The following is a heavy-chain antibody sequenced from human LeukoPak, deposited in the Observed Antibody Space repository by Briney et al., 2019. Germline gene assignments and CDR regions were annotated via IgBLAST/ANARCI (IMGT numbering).Heavy chain of an antibody. D-gene: IGHD5-18*01. Sequence: SETLSLTCTVSGGSISSYYWSWIRQPPGKGLEWIGYIYYSGSTNYNPSLKSRVTISVDMSKNQFSLKLTSVTAADTAVYYCARHLRGYSYGPFDHWGQGTLVTVSS. CDR1: GGSISSYY. J-gene: IGHJ4*02. CDR2: IYYSGST. CDR3: ARHLRGYSYGPFDH. V-gene: IGHV4-59*08.